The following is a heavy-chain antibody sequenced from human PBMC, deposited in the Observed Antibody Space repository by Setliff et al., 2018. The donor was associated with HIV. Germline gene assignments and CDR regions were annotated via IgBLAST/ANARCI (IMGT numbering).Heavy chain of an antibody. J-gene: IGHJ4*02. CDR2: IIPIFGTP. V-gene: IGHV1-69*06. CDR3: ARAQGYCGGECYYHFDY. Sequence: SVKVSCKASGGTFSSHGISWVRQAPGQGLEWMGRIIPIFGTPNYAQKFQGRVTFTADKSTSTAYMELNSLRSEDTAVYYCARAQGYCGGECYYHFDYWGRGTLVTVSS. CDR1: GGTFSSHG. D-gene: IGHD2-21*01.